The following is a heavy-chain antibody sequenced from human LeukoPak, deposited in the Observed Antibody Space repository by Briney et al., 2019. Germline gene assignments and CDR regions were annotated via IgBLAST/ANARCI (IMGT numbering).Heavy chain of an antibody. D-gene: IGHD3-10*02. CDR1: GFTFSSYG. CDR3: AELGITMIGGV. V-gene: IGHV3-23*01. CDR2: ISGSGGST. J-gene: IGHJ6*04. Sequence: GGTLRLSCAASGFTFSSYGMRWVRQAPGKGLEWVSAISGSGGSTYYADSVKGRFTISRDNAKNSLYLQMNSLRAEDTAVYYCAELGITMIGGVWGKGTTVTISS.